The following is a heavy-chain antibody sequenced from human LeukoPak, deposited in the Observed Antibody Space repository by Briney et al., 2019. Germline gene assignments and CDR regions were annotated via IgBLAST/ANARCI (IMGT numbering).Heavy chain of an antibody. D-gene: IGHD3-10*01. CDR2: IYHSGST. Sequence: SETLSLTCTVSGGSISSSSYYWGWIRQPPGKGLERIGEIYHSGSTNYNPSLKSRVTISVDKSKNQFSLKLSSVTAADTAVYYCARANYGSGSYTIWFDPWGQGTLVTVSS. V-gene: IGHV4-39*07. CDR1: GGSISSSSYY. CDR3: ARANYGSGSYTIWFDP. J-gene: IGHJ5*02.